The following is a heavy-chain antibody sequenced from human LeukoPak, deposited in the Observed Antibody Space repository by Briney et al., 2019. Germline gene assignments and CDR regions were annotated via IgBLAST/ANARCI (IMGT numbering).Heavy chain of an antibody. CDR1: GFTCSSYS. CDR3: ARDSQRWGNFDS. D-gene: IGHD5-24*01. Sequence: PGGSLRLSCTASGFTCSSYSMNWVRQAPGKGLEWVSSISSSSSYIYYPDSVKGRFTISRDNAKNSLYLQMNSLGAEDTAVYYCARDSQRWGNFDSWGQGTLVSVSS. J-gene: IGHJ4*02. V-gene: IGHV3-21*01. CDR2: ISSSSSYI.